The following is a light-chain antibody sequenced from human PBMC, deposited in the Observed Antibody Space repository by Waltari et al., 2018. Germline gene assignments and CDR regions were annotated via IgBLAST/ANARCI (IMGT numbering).Light chain of an antibody. J-gene: IGLJ2*01. CDR2: EDN. Sequence: SYDLTQPPSVSVSPGQTASITCSGDKLGQKYVFWYRQTTGQSPVLVMYEDNRRPSGIPERVSGSNSGNTATLTISETQVMDDAYYYCQVWDSSTDVVFGGGTKLTVL. V-gene: IGLV3-1*01. CDR3: QVWDSSTDVV. CDR1: KLGQKY.